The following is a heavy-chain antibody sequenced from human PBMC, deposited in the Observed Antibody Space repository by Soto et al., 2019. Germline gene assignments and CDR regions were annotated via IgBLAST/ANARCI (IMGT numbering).Heavy chain of an antibody. CDR2: IIPIFGTA. V-gene: IGHV1-69*13. CDR1: GGTFSSYA. Sequence: ASVKVSCKASGGTFSSYAISWVRQAPGQGLEWMGGIIPIFGTANYAQKFQGRVTITADESTSTAYMELSSMRSEDTAVYYCAGGVGITMVRGALGYWGQGTLVTVSS. D-gene: IGHD3-10*01. CDR3: AGGVGITMVRGALGY. J-gene: IGHJ4*02.